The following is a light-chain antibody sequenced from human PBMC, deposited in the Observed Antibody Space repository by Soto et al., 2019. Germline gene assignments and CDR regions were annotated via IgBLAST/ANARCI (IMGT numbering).Light chain of an antibody. CDR2: DVS. CDR3: SSYTSSSTLL. J-gene: IGLJ2*01. Sequence: QLVLTQPASVSGSPGQSITISCTGTSSDVGGYNYVSWYQQHPGKAPKLMIYDVSNWPSGVSNRFSGSKSGNMASLTISGLQAEDEADYYCSSYTSSSTLLFGGGTQLTVL. CDR1: SSDVGGYNY. V-gene: IGLV2-14*01.